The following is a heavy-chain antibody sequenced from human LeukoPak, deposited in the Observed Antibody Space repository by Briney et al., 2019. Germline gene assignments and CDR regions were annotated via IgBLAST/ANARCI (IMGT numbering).Heavy chain of an antibody. CDR2: INPNSGGT. Sequence: VASVKVSCKASGYTFTGYYIHWVRQAPGQGLEWMGWINPNSGGTSYAQKFQGRVTMTRDTSISTAYMELSSLRSDDTAVYYCARYKSIGYCSGGDCSADNWFDPWGQGTLVTVSS. J-gene: IGHJ5*02. CDR3: ARYKSIGYCSGGDCSADNWFDP. V-gene: IGHV1-2*02. D-gene: IGHD2-15*01. CDR1: GYTFTGYY.